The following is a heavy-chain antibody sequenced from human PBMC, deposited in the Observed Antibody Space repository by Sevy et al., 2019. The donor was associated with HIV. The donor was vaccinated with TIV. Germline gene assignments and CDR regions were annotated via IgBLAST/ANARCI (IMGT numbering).Heavy chain of an antibody. CDR3: AKGILPNDY. CDR2: ITISGDRK. CDR1: GFTFTNAA. Sequence: GSLRLSCAVSGFTFTNAAMTWVRQAPGKGLEWVSGITISGDRKYYADSVRGRFTISRDNSKNTVYLQMNSLIDEDTAGYYCAKGILPNDYWGQGTLVTVSS. J-gene: IGHJ4*02. V-gene: IGHV3-23*01. D-gene: IGHD3-10*01.